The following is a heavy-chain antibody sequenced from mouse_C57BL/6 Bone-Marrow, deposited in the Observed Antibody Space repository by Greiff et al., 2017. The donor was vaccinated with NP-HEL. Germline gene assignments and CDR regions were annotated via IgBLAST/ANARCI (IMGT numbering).Heavy chain of an antibody. CDR2: IRNKANGYTT. V-gene: IGHV7-3*01. CDR3: ARLPHTAYFDY. Sequence: EVQLVESGGGLVQPGGSLSLSCAASGFTFTDYYMSWVRQPPGKALEGLGFIRNKANGYTTEYSASVKGRLTIFRDNSQSILYLQMYALRAEDSATYYCARLPHTAYFDYWGQGATLAVYS. D-gene: IGHD1-2*01. CDR1: GFTFTDYY. J-gene: IGHJ2*01.